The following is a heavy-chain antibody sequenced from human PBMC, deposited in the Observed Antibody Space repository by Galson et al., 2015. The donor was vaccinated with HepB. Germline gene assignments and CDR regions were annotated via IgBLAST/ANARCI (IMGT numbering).Heavy chain of an antibody. D-gene: IGHD4-17*01. Sequence: SVKVSCKASGGTFSSYAISWVRQAPGQGLEWMGGIIPIFGTANYAQKFQGRVTITADESTSTAYMELSSLRSEDTAVYYCARVRGAPQVKYGDYDYYYYGMDVWGQGTTVTVSS. V-gene: IGHV1-69*13. CDR3: ARVRGAPQVKYGDYDYYYYGMDV. CDR2: IIPIFGTA. J-gene: IGHJ6*02. CDR1: GGTFSSYA.